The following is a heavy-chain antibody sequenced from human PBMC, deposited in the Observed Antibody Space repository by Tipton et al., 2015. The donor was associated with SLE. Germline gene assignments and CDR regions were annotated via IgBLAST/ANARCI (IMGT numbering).Heavy chain of an antibody. J-gene: IGHJ5*02. D-gene: IGHD6-13*01. V-gene: IGHV3-7*01. CDR1: GFTFSSSW. CDR3: AKDGGQQLVT. CDR2: IKQDGSEK. Sequence: SLRLSCAASGFTFSSSWMSWVRQAPGKGLEWVANIKQDGSEKYYVDSVKGRFTISRDNSKNTMYLQMNSLRAEDTAGYYCAKDGGQQLVTWGQGTLVNVSS.